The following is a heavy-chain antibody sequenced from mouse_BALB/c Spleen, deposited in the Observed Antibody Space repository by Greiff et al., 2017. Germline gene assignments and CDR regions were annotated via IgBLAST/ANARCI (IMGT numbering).Heavy chain of an antibody. D-gene: IGHD1-1*01. CDR2: IYPGDGDT. J-gene: IGHJ4*01. CDR1: GYAFSSYW. Sequence: QVQLQQSGAELVRPGSSVKLSCKASGYAFSSYWMNWVKQRPGQGLEWIGQIYPGDGDTNYNGKFKGKATLTADKSSSTAYMQLSSLTSEDSAVYFCAYYGSSYVDYAMDYWGQGTSVTVSS. V-gene: IGHV1-80*01. CDR3: AYYGSSYVDYAMDY.